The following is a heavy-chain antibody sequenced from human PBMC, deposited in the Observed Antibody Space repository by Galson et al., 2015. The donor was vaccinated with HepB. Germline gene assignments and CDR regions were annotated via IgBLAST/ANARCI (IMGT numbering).Heavy chain of an antibody. Sequence: SLRLSCAASGFSFSNYAMNWVRQAPGKGLEWVSFISTTSSYIYYADSVKGRFTISRDNAKNSLYLQMNTLRAEDTAVYYCARGDVANVTYYDFWSGFPFHYYYYMDVWGKGTTVTVSS. CDR1: GFSFSNYA. V-gene: IGHV3-21*01. J-gene: IGHJ6*03. CDR2: ISTTSSYI. CDR3: ARGDVANVTYYDFWSGFPFHYYYYMDV. D-gene: IGHD3-3*01.